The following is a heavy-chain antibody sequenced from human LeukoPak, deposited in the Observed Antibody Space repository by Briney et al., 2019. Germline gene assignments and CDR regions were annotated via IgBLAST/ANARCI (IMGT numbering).Heavy chain of an antibody. CDR1: GFTFSSYS. D-gene: IGHD3-22*01. CDR3: ASYDSSRTKDR. V-gene: IGHV3-21*01. Sequence: GGSLRLSCAASGFTFSSYSMNWVRQAPGKGLEWVSSISSSSSYIYYADSVKGRFTISRDNAKNSLYLQMNSLRAEDTAVYYCASYDSSRTKDRWGQGTLVTVPS. J-gene: IGHJ4*02. CDR2: ISSSSSYI.